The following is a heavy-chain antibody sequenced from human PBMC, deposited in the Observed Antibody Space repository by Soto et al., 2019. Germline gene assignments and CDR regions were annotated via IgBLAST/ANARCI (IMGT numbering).Heavy chain of an antibody. CDR1: GGSVSIGTYY. V-gene: IGHV4-61*01. Sequence: QVQLQESGPGLVKPSETLSLTCTVPGGSVSIGTYYWSWIRQPPGKGLEWIGFIHYSGSTNYNPTLKSRVTMSVDTSKNQFSLKLTSVNAADTAVYFCTRGGDAYKNGHWGKGTLVTVSS. J-gene: IGHJ4*02. D-gene: IGHD2-21*01. CDR3: TRGGDAYKNGH. CDR2: IHYSGST.